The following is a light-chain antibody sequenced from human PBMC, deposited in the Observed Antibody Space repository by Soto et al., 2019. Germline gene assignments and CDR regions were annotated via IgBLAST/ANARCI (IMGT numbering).Light chain of an antibody. J-gene: IGKJ2*01. CDR2: GAS. V-gene: IGKV3-15*01. CDR1: QSVSSN. Sequence: EIVMTQSPATLSVSPGERATLSCRASQSVSSNLAWYQQKPGQAPRLLIYGASTRATGIPARFSGSRSGTEFTLTISSLQSEEFAVYYCQQYNNWPSLTFGQGTKLEI. CDR3: QQYNNWPSLT.